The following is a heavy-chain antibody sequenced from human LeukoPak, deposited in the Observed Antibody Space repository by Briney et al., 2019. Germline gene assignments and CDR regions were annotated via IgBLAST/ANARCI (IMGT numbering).Heavy chain of an antibody. D-gene: IGHD4-17*01. CDR1: GFIFSNYN. V-gene: IGHV3-21*01. J-gene: IGHJ4*02. CDR2: ISFSSDYI. CDR3: ARGALTTTFDY. Sequence: SGGSLRLSCAASGFIFSNYNMNWVRQAPGKGLEWVSSISFSSDYIYYEDSLKGRFTISRDNAMNSLYLQMNSLRAEDTAVYYCARGALTTTFDYWGQGALVTVSS.